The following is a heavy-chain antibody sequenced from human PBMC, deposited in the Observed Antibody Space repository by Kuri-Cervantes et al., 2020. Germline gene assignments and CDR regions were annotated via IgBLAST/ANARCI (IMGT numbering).Heavy chain of an antibody. D-gene: IGHD3-22*01. J-gene: IGHJ4*02. Sequence: GGSLRLSCAASGFTFSSYGMHWVRQAPGKGLEWVAVISYDGSNKYYADSVKGRFTISRDNSKNTLYLQMNSLRAEDTAVYYCAKDPYYYDSSPPYFDYWGQGTLVTVSS. CDR2: ISYDGSNK. CDR1: GFTFSSYG. V-gene: IGHV3-30*18. CDR3: AKDPYYYDSSPPYFDY.